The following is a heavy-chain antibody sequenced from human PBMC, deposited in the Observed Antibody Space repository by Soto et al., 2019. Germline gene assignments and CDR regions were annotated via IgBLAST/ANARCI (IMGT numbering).Heavy chain of an antibody. CDR3: ARQGLDQWLGVDY. J-gene: IGHJ4*02. V-gene: IGHV4-59*08. D-gene: IGHD6-19*01. CDR2: IYYSGST. CDR1: GGSISSYY. Sequence: SETLSLTCTVSGGSISSYYWSWIRQPPGKGLEWIGYIYYSGSTNYNPSLKSRVTISVDTSKNQFSLKLSSVTAADTAVYYCARQGLDQWLGVDYWGQGTLVTVSS.